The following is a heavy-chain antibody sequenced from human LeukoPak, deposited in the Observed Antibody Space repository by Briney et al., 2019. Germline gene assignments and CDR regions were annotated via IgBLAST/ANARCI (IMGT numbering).Heavy chain of an antibody. D-gene: IGHD1-26*01. CDR2: IYPGDSNT. V-gene: IGHV5-51*01. CDR1: GYTFSTSW. J-gene: IGHJ4*02. Sequence: HGESLKISCKGSGYTFSTSWIAWVRQMPGKGLEWMGIIYPGDSNTRYSPSFQGQVTISADKSISTAYLQWSSLKASDTAMYYCARHSGSYYIEYYFDYWGQGTLVTVSS. CDR3: ARHSGSYYIEYYFDY.